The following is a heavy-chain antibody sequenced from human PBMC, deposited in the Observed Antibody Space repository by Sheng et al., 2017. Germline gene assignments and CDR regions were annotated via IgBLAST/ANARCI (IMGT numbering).Heavy chain of an antibody. CDR1: GFAFNTYA. CDR2: ISYHGTDK. J-gene: IGHJ3*02. V-gene: IGHV3-30*04. Sequence: QVQLVESGGGVVQPGGSLRLSCAASGFAFNTYAMHWVRQAPDKGLEWVGAISYHGTDKYYAGSVKGRFTFSRDNSKNTLFLQMDSLRPEDTAVYYCVRVDNSDAFDIWGQGTMVTGLF. CDR3: VRVDNSDAFDI. D-gene: IGHD1-20*01.